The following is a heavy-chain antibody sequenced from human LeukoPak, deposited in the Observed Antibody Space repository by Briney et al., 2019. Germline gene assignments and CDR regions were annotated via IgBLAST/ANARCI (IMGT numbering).Heavy chain of an antibody. CDR2: IKKDGSEK. J-gene: IGHJ4*02. D-gene: IGHD3-22*01. V-gene: IGHV3-7*04. Sequence: GGSLSHSCAASGFTFRSYWMSWVRQAPGKGLEWVANIKKDGSEKYNVDSVKGQLTMTIHNAKNSLYLQMHSLRAEDTAVYYCARGREFFFDSSGYCPFDYWGQGTMASVSS. CDR1: GFTFRSYW. CDR3: ARGREFFFDSSGYCPFDY.